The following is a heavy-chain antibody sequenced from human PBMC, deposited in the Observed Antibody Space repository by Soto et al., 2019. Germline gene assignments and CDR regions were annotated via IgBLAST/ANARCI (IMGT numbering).Heavy chain of an antibody. CDR2: IKQSGSDR. D-gene: IGHD3-10*01. CDR1: GFTFSSYW. CDR3: ASVKSWAVSP. Sequence: EVQLVESGGGLVQPGGSLGLSCAASGFTFSSYWMSWVRLAPGKGLEWVAYIKQSGSDRYYVDSVRGRFTISRDNAKNSLSLQMNSLRVEDTAMYYCASVKSWAVSPWGQGTLVTVSS. V-gene: IGHV3-7*01. J-gene: IGHJ5*02.